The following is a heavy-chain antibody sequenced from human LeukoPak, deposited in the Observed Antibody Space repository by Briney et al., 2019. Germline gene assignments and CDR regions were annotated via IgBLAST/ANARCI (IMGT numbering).Heavy chain of an antibody. CDR1: GGSISSCDYY. V-gene: IGHV4-30-4*01. CDR2: IYYSGST. Sequence: SETLSLTCTVSGGSISSCDYYWSWIRQPPGKGLEWIGYIYYSGSTYYNPSLKSRVTISVDTSKNQFSLKLSSVTAADTAVYYCARANYGDYDGKDYWGQGTLVTVSS. J-gene: IGHJ4*02. D-gene: IGHD4-17*01. CDR3: ARANYGDYDGKDY.